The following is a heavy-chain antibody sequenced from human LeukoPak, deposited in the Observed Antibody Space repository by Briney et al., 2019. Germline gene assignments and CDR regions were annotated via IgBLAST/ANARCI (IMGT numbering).Heavy chain of an antibody. CDR3: ARDREGLGSYFDH. CDR1: GISVNSNY. D-gene: IGHD3-10*01. V-gene: IGHV3-66*01. Sequence: GGSLTVSCAASGISVNSNYMRWVRQARGQGLEWVSVIYPGGSTFYAGSVKGRFTISRDNSKNTVYPHMNSLRAEDTAVYYCARDREGLGSYFDHWGQGTLVTVSS. CDR2: IYPGGST. J-gene: IGHJ5*02.